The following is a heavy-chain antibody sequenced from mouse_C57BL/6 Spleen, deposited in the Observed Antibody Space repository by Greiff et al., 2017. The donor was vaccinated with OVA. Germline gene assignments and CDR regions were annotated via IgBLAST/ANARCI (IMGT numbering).Heavy chain of an antibody. D-gene: IGHD1-1*01. CDR1: GYTFTDYY. CDR2: INPNNGGT. Sequence: EVQLQQSGPELVKPGASVKISCKASGYTFTDYYMNWVKQSHGKSLEWIGDINPNNGGTSYNQKFKGKATLTVDKSSSTAYMELRSLTSEDSAVYYCARGRYYGSTYWYFDVWGTGTTVTVSS. J-gene: IGHJ1*03. V-gene: IGHV1-26*01. CDR3: ARGRYYGSTYWYFDV.